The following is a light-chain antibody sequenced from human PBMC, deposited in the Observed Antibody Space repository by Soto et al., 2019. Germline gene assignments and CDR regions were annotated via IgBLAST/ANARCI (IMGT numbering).Light chain of an antibody. CDR2: AAS. Sequence: DIQMTQSPSTLSASVGDRVTITCRASQTINRWLAWYQQKPGKAPELLIYAASSLETGVPSRFSGSRSGTEFTLTISSPPPDDFATYYCQQYDSDPWTFGQGTKVEV. J-gene: IGKJ1*01. V-gene: IGKV1-5*01. CDR1: QTINRW. CDR3: QQYDSDPWT.